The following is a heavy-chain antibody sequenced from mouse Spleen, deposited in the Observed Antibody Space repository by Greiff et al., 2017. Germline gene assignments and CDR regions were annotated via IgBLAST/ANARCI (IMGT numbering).Heavy chain of an antibody. V-gene: IGHV1-7*01. Sequence: QVQLQQSGAELAKPGASVKLSCKASGYTFTSYWMHWVKQRPGQGLEWIGYINPSSGYTKYNQKFKDKATLTADKSSSTAYMQLSSLTYEDSAVYYCAHYGSSYDGYFDVWGAGTTVTVSS. D-gene: IGHD1-1*01. J-gene: IGHJ1*01. CDR1: GYTFTSYW. CDR3: AHYGSSYDGYFDV. CDR2: INPSSGYT.